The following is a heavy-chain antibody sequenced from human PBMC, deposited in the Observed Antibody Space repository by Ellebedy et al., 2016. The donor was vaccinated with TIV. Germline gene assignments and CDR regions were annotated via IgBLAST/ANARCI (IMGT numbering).Heavy chain of an antibody. CDR1: GGSISSGGYY. J-gene: IGHJ4*02. CDR3: ARDGSGGSGSFYRYFDY. D-gene: IGHD3-10*01. CDR2: ISYSGST. V-gene: IGHV4-31*03. Sequence: SETLSLTXTVSGGSISSGGYYWSWIRQHPGKGLKWIGHISYSGSTYYNPSLKSRVTISVDMSKNQFSLNLNSVTAADTAVYYCARDGSGGSGSFYRYFDYWGQGTLVTVSS.